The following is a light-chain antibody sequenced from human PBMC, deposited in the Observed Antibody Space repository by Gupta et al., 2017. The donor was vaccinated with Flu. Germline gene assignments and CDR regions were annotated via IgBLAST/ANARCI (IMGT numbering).Light chain of an antibody. V-gene: IGLV2-11*01. CDR2: DVT. CDR3: SSHAGRGTWV. Sequence: QSAPTQPRPVSGPPGQSVTIFCPGTSNDVGGYDRLSWYNQRPGKAPKLILYDVTGRPSGVPDRFAGSKSGNTASLTISRLQADDEADYYCSSHAGRGTWVFGTGTTVTVL. CDR1: SNDVGGYDR. J-gene: IGLJ1*01.